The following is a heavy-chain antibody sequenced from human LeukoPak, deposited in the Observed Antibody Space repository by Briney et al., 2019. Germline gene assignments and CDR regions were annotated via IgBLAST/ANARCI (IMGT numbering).Heavy chain of an antibody. CDR2: INHSGST. CDR1: GGSFSGYY. J-gene: IGHJ4*02. Sequence: SETLSLTCAVYGGSFSGYYWSWIRQPPGKGLEWIGEINHSGSTNYNPSLKSRVTISVDTSKNQSSLKLSSVTAADTAVYYCARGLYRDTAMAPFDYWGQGTLVTVSS. V-gene: IGHV4-34*01. D-gene: IGHD5-18*01. CDR3: ARGLYRDTAMAPFDY.